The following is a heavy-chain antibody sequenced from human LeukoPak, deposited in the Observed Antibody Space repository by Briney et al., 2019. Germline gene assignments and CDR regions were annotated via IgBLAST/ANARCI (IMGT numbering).Heavy chain of an antibody. CDR1: GFTFSSYA. CDR3: AKFSLDTLTGYYNLDAFDI. V-gene: IGHV3-23*01. D-gene: IGHD3-9*01. Sequence: PGGSLRLSCAASGFTFSSYAMSWVRQAPGKGLEWVSAISGSGGSTYYADSVKGRFTISRDNSKNTLYLQMNSLRAEDTAVYYCAKFSLDTLTGYYNLDAFDIWGQGTMVTVSS. CDR2: ISGSGGST. J-gene: IGHJ3*02.